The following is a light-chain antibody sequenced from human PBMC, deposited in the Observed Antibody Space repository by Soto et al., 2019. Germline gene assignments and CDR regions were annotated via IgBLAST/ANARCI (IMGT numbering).Light chain of an antibody. CDR2: AAS. CDR3: LQHNSYPPT. CDR1: QAITND. J-gene: IGKJ1*01. V-gene: IGKV1-17*01. Sequence: DIQMTQSPSSLSASVGDRVTITCRASQAITNDLSWYQQKPGEPPKRLIYAASTLHSGVPSRFSGSGSGTEFTLTISSLQPEDFATYFCLQHNSYPPTFGQGTKVDIK.